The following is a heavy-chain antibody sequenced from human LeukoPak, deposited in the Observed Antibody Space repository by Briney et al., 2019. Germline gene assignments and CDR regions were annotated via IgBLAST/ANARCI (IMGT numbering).Heavy chain of an antibody. CDR3: ASARYCSSTSCRDY. J-gene: IGHJ4*02. Sequence: KPGGSLRLSCAASGFTSSSYSMNWVRQAPGKGLEWVSSISSSSSYIYYADSVKGRFTISRDNAKNSLYLQMNSLRAEDTAVYYCASARYCSSTSCRDYWGQGTLVTVSS. CDR1: GFTSSSYS. D-gene: IGHD2-2*01. CDR2: ISSSSSYI. V-gene: IGHV3-21*01.